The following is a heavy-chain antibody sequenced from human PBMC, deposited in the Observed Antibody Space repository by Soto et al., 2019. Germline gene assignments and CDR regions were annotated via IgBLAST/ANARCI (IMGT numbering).Heavy chain of an antibody. Sequence: PGGSLRLSCTASGLTFGDYAMSWFRQAPGKGLEWVGFIRSKAYGGTTEYAASVKGRFTISRDDSKSIAYLQMNSLKTEDTAVYYCTRAGEYYDILTGYRYYGMDVWGQGTTVTVSS. CDR3: TRAGEYYDILTGYRYYGMDV. J-gene: IGHJ6*02. CDR1: GLTFGDYA. CDR2: IRSKAYGGTT. V-gene: IGHV3-49*03. D-gene: IGHD3-9*01.